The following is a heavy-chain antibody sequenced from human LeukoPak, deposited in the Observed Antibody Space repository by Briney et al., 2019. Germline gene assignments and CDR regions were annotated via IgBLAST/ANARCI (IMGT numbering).Heavy chain of an antibody. CDR3: ARDVASNGLFDY. D-gene: IGHD2-21*01. CDR2: IYYSGST. CDR1: GGSISSYY. Sequence: SETLSLTCTVSGGSISSYYWSWIRQPPGKGLEWIGYIYYSGSTNYNPSLKSRVTISVDTSKNQFSLKLSSVTAAGTAVYYCARDVASNGLFDYWGQGTLVTVSS. J-gene: IGHJ4*02. V-gene: IGHV4-59*01.